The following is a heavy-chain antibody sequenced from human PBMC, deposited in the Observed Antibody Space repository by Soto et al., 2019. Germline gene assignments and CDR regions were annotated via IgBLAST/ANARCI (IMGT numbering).Heavy chain of an antibody. CDR2: ISSTGRTI. J-gene: IGHJ4*02. D-gene: IGHD6-19*01. CDR3: ARSYSSGWEFDY. Sequence: GSLRLSCGASGFTFSNYYMSWIRQAPGKGLEGVSYISSTGRTIYYADSVKGRFTVSRDNAQNSLSLKLNSLRVEDTSVYYCARSYSSGWEFDYWGQGTQVTVSS. V-gene: IGHV3-11*01. CDR1: GFTFSNYY.